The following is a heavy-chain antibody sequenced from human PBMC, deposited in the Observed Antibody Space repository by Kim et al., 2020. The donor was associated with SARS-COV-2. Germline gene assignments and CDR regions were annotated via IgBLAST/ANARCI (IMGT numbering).Heavy chain of an antibody. D-gene: IGHD6-13*01. J-gene: IGHJ4*02. Sequence: SSSPSLKSRVTISVDTSKNQFSLKLSSVTAADTAVYYCATSIAAAGPFDYWGQGTLVTVSS. CDR3: ATSIAAAGPFDY. V-gene: IGHV4-31*02.